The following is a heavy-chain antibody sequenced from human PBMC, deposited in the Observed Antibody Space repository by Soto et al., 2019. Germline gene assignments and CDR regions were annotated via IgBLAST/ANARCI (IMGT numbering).Heavy chain of an antibody. D-gene: IGHD2-15*01. CDR3: ARDLCSCSGGSCYSATPLYYFDY. Sequence: GGSLRLSCAASGFTFSSYWMSWVRQAPGKGLEWVANIKQDGSEKYYVDSVKGRFTISRDNAKNSLYLQMNSLRAEDMAVYYCARDLCSCSGGSCYSATPLYYFDYWGQGTLVTVSS. V-gene: IGHV3-7*01. J-gene: IGHJ4*02. CDR2: IKQDGSEK. CDR1: GFTFSSYW.